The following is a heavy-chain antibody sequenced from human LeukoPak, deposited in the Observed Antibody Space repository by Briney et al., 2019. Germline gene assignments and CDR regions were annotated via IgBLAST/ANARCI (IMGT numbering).Heavy chain of an antibody. CDR3: ARETNSYGVNDAFDI. CDR2: IYYSGST. J-gene: IGHJ3*02. Sequence: SETLSLTCTVSGGSISSSSYYWGCIRQPPGKGLEWIGSIYYSGSTYYNPSLKSRVTISVDTSKNQFSLKLSSVTAADTAVYYCARETNSYGVNDAFDIWGQGTMVTVSS. CDR1: GGSISSSSYY. D-gene: IGHD5-18*01. V-gene: IGHV4-39*02.